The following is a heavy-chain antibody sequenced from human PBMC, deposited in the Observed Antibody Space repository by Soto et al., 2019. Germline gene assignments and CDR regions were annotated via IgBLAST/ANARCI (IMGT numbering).Heavy chain of an antibody. J-gene: IGHJ3*02. CDR1: GFTFSSYS. D-gene: IGHD2-21*02. CDR2: ISSSSSYI. Sequence: PGGSLRLSCAASGFTFSSYSMNWVRQAPGKGLEWVSSISSSSSYIYYADSVKGRFTISRDNAKNSLYLQMNGLRAEDTAVYYCAREGEGGDYVSAFDIWGQGTMVTVSS. CDR3: AREGEGGDYVSAFDI. V-gene: IGHV3-21*01.